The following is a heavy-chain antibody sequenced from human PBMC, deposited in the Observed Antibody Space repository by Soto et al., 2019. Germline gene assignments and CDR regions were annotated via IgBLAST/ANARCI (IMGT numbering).Heavy chain of an antibody. CDR1: GGSISSSNYY. CDR3: ARHLYNIAATPFDY. V-gene: IGHV4-39*01. J-gene: IGHJ4*02. Sequence: QLQLQESGPGLVKPSETLSLTCTVSGGSISSSNYYWGWIRQPPGKGLEWVGRIYYTGSTYYNPSLQSRVTISVDTSKNQFSLSLSSVTAADTAVYFCARHLYNIAATPFDYWGQGTLVTVSS. CDR2: IYYTGST. D-gene: IGHD2-15*01.